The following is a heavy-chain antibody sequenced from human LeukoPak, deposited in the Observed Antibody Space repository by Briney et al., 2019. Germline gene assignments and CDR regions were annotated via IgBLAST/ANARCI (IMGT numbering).Heavy chain of an antibody. V-gene: IGHV3-21*04. D-gene: IGHD2-2*01. CDR3: AREGIVVVQDYYYYGMDV. J-gene: IGHJ6*02. CDR1: GFTFSSYS. Sequence: PGGSPRLSCAASGFTFSSYSMNWVRQAPGKGLEWVSSISSSSYIYYADSVKGRFTISRDNAKNSLYLQMNSLRAEDTAVYYCAREGIVVVQDYYYYGMDVWGQGTTVTVSS. CDR2: ISSSSYI.